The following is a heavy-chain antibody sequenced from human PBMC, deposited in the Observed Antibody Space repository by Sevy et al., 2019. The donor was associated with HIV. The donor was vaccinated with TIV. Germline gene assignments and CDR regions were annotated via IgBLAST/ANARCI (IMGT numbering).Heavy chain of an antibody. D-gene: IGHD6-6*01. CDR3: ARDRRYSSSPNYYYYYGIDV. CDR1: GGSISSGGYY. Sequence: SETLSLTCTVSGGSISSGGYYWSWIRQHPGKGLEWIGYIYYSGSTYYNPSLKGRVTISVDTSKNQFSLKLSSVTAADTAVYYCARDRRYSSSPNYYYYYGIDVWGQGTTVTISS. V-gene: IGHV4-31*03. CDR2: IYYSGST. J-gene: IGHJ6*02.